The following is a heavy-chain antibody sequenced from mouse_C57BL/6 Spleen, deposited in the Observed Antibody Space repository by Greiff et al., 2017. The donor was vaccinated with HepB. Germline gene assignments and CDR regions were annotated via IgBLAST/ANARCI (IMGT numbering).Heavy chain of an antibody. D-gene: IGHD2-10*02. J-gene: IGHJ2*01. Sequence: QVQLQQPGAELVRPGSSVKLSCKASGYTFTSYWMHWVKQRPIQGLEWIGNIDPSDSETHYNQKFKDKATLTVDKSSSTAYMQLSSLTSEDSAVYYCARGYGNSGFFDYWGQGTTLTVSS. CDR1: GYTFTSYW. V-gene: IGHV1-52*01. CDR2: IDPSDSET. CDR3: ARGYGNSGFFDY.